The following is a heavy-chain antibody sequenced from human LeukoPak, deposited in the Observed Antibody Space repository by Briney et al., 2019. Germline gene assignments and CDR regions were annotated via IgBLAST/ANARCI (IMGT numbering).Heavy chain of an antibody. Sequence: SETLSLTCTVSGGSISSGSYYWSWIRQPAGKGLEWIGRIYTSGSTNYNPSLKSRVTMSVDRSKNQFSLKLSPVTAADTAVYYCARADGSSESNWFDPWGQGALVTVSS. CDR1: GGSISSGSYY. CDR3: ARADGSSESNWFDP. V-gene: IGHV4-61*02. D-gene: IGHD1-26*01. J-gene: IGHJ5*02. CDR2: IYTSGST.